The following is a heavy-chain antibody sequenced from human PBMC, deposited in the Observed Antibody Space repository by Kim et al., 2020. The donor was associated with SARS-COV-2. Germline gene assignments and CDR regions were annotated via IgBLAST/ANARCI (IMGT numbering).Heavy chain of an antibody. Sequence: GGSLRLSCAASGFTFSIYGMTWVRQAPGKGLEWVSTITASGDGTYYPDSVKGRFTISRDNSKSTLFLQMNSLRAEDTAIYYCAGYNYFDPWGQGTLVTVS. CDR2: ITASGDGT. V-gene: IGHV3-23*01. J-gene: IGHJ5*02. CDR3: AGYNYFDP. CDR1: GFTFSIYG.